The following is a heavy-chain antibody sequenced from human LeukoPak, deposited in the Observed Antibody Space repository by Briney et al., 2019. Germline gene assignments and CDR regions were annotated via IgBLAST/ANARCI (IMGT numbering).Heavy chain of an antibody. V-gene: IGHV3-53*01. Sequence: PGGSLRLSCAASGFTVSSNYMSWVRQAPGKGLEWVSVIYSGGSTYYADSVKGRFTISRDNSKNTLYLQMNSLRAEDTAVYYCARASRGWYRQPFDYWGQGTLVTVSS. D-gene: IGHD6-19*01. J-gene: IGHJ4*02. CDR3: ARASRGWYRQPFDY. CDR1: GFTVSSNY. CDR2: IYSGGST.